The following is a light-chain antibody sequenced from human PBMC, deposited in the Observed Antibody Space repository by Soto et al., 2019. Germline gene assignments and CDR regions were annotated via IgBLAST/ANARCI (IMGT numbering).Light chain of an antibody. V-gene: IGLV1-44*01. CDR3: AVWDDSLSGMI. CDR1: RSNIETNT. CDR2: NNN. J-gene: IGLJ2*01. Sequence: QSALTQPASASGSPGQRVTISCSGSRSNIETNTVDWYQHLPGTAPKVLIFNNNQRPSGVPDRFSGSKSGTSASLASSGLQSEDEAHYYWAVWDDSLSGMIFGGGTKVTV.